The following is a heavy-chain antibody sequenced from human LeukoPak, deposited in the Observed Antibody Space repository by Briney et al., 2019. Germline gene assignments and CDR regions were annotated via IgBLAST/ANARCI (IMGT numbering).Heavy chain of an antibody. CDR2: IYYSGST. CDR1: GGSISSSSYY. CDR3: ARHRKTSYQLLAWFDP. D-gene: IGHD2-2*01. J-gene: IGHJ5*02. Sequence: SETLSLTCTVSGGSISSSSYYWGWIRQPPGKGLEWIGSIYYSGSTYYNPSLKSRVTISVDTSKNQFSLKLSSVTAADTAVYYCARHRKTSYQLLAWFDPWGQGTLVTVSS. V-gene: IGHV4-39*01.